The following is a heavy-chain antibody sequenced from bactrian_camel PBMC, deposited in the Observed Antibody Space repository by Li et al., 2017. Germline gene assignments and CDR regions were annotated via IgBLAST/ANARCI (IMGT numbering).Heavy chain of an antibody. Sequence: HVQLVESGGGSVQAGGSLRLSCQVSGDAYSTYCMGWFRQAPGKEREGVAAFWGVSERYADSVKGRFTISRDARKNIMYLQMSGLKPEDTAIYYCAALCRGQWDSPDCTYWGQGTQVTVS. CDR2: FWGVSE. CDR3: AALCRGQWDSPDCTY. V-gene: IGHV3S53*01. CDR1: GDAYSTYC. J-gene: IGHJ4*01. D-gene: IGHD3*01.